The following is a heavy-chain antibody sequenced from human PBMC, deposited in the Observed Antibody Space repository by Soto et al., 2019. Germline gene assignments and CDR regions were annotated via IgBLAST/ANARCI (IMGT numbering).Heavy chain of an antibody. CDR3: ARETPSFDS. J-gene: IGHJ4*02. CDR1: GFTFSSYA. V-gene: IGHV3-48*02. Sequence: GGSLRLSCAASGFTFSSYAMSWVRQAPGKGLEWVSSIRTISSAIYFADSVRGRFTISRDNARNSLYLQMTSLRDEDTAVYYCARETPSFDSWGQGTLVTVSS. D-gene: IGHD2-15*01. CDR2: IRTISSAI.